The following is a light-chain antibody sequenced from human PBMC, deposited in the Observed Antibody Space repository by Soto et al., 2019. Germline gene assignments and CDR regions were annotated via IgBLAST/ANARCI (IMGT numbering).Light chain of an antibody. CDR2: DAS. V-gene: IGKV3-11*01. J-gene: IGKJ5*01. CDR1: QSVSGY. CDR3: QQRSNGIT. Sequence: EIVLTQSPVTLSLSPGERATLSCRASQSVSGYLVWYQQKPGQAPRLLIYDASNRATGIPARFSGSGSGTDFTLTISSLEPEDSAVYYCQQRSNGITFGQGTRLEIK.